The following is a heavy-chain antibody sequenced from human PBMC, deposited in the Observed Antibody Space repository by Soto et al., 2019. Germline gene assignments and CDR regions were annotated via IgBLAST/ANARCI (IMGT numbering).Heavy chain of an antibody. Sequence: QVQLQESGPGLVKPSETLSLSCTVSGGSFSSYYYNWVRKSAGKGLEWIGRIYPTGSTTYNPSLKIRRTMSVDTSKNQFSLRLTSMTAADTAVYYCATGRSEIVPGAMDTWGQGTLVTVSS. CDR2: IYPTGST. CDR3: ATGRSEIVPGAMDT. D-gene: IGHD2-2*01. CDR1: GGSFSSYY. J-gene: IGHJ1*01. V-gene: IGHV4-4*07.